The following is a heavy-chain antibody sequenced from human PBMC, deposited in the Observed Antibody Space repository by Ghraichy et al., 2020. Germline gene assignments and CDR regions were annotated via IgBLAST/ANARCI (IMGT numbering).Heavy chain of an antibody. J-gene: IGHJ6*02. Sequence: GGSLRLSCAGSGFGFGNFWMSWVRQAPAKGLEWVANINEDGSESNYLESVKGRFVISRDNAQESLHLQMDRLVVDDTAVYYCVRDRNGDYVPQLHTYYYGMDVWGQGTTVIVSS. CDR1: GFGFGNFW. V-gene: IGHV3-7*01. D-gene: IGHD4-17*01. CDR3: VRDRNGDYVPQLHTYYYGMDV. CDR2: INEDGSES.